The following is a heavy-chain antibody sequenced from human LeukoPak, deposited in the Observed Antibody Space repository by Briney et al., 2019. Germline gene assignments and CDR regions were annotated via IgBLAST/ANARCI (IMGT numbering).Heavy chain of an antibody. D-gene: IGHD3-22*01. J-gene: IGHJ6*02. CDR2: INHSGST. Sequence: PSETLSLTCSVSGGSISSSGYYWGWIRQPPGKGLEWIGEINHSGSTNYNPSLKSRVTISVDTSKNQFSLKLSSVTAADTAVYYCASGLYYYDSSGYYADFRYYYGMDVWGQGTTVTVSS. CDR3: ASGLYYYDSSGYYADFRYYYGMDV. V-gene: IGHV4-39*07. CDR1: GGSISSSGYY.